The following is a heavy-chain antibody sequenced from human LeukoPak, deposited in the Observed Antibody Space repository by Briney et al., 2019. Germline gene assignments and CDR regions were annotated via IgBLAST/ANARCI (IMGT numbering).Heavy chain of an antibody. CDR3: ARVAPDRLYYFDY. V-gene: IGHV3-64*01. J-gene: IGHJ4*02. CDR2: ITNNGVNT. CDR1: GFAFSGYA. D-gene: IGHD3-22*01. Sequence: GALRLSCAASGFAFSGYAMHWVRQAPGKGLAYVSAITNNGVNTYYTNSVKGRFTISRDNSKNTLYLQMNSLRAEDTAVYYCARVAPDRLYYFDYWGQGTLVTVSS.